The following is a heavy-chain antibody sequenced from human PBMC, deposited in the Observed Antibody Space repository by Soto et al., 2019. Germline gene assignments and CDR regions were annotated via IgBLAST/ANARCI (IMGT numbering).Heavy chain of an antibody. CDR2: MNPNNGNT. Sequence: QVQLVQSGAEVKKPGASVKVSCKASGYTFTDYDINWFRQATGQGLEWMGWMNPNNGNTGCAQNFQGRVTMTRSTSISTAYMELSTLRSEDTAVYYCAKGPRNWGVDYWGQGTLVTVSS. D-gene: IGHD7-27*01. CDR1: GYTFTDYD. CDR3: AKGPRNWGVDY. J-gene: IGHJ4*02. V-gene: IGHV1-8*01.